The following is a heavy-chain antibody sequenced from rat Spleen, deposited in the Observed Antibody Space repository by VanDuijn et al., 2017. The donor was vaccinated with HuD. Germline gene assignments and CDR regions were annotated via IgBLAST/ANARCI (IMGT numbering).Heavy chain of an antibody. CDR1: GFTFSDYT. J-gene: IGHJ1*01. Sequence: EVQLVESGGGLVQPGRSLKLSCAASGFTFSDYTMAWVRQAPKKGLEWVATINYDGSSTYFRDSVKGRFTISRDNAKTTLYLQMDSLRSEDTATYYCARRHYDGAYGYFDFWGPGTMVTVSS. D-gene: IGHD1-12*02. CDR2: INYDGSST. CDR3: ARRHYDGAYGYFDF. V-gene: IGHV5-7*01.